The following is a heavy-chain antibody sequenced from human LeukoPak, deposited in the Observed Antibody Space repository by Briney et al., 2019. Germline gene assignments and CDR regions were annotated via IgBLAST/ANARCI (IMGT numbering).Heavy chain of an antibody. CDR1: GFTLSSYE. CDR3: AREISALGNYFDS. CDR2: GSRSGSAM. J-gene: IGHJ4*02. V-gene: IGHV3-48*03. Sequence: PGGSLRLSCAASGFTLSSYEMNWVRQSPGKGLEWVSYGSRSGSAMYYADSVKGRFTISRDNAKNSLYLQMNSLRAEDTAVYYCAREISALGNYFDSWGQGTLVTVSS. D-gene: IGHD7-27*01.